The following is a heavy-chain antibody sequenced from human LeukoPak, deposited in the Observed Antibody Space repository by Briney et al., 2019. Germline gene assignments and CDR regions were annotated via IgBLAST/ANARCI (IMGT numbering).Heavy chain of an antibody. Sequence: GESLKISCKGSGYSFSTFWIGWVRQMPGKGLEWMGIIYPGDSDPRYSPSFQGQVTISADKSTSTAYLQWSSLKASDTAMYYCARQGGGYSYGDWGQGTLVTVSS. CDR2: IYPGDSDP. J-gene: IGHJ4*02. CDR1: GYSFSTFW. V-gene: IGHV5-51*01. D-gene: IGHD5-18*01. CDR3: ARQGGGYSYGD.